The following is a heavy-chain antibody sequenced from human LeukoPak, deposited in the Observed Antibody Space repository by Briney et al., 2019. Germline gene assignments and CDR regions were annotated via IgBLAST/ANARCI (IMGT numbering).Heavy chain of an antibody. J-gene: IGHJ6*02. CDR1: GFTFSSYG. Sequence: PGRSLRLSCVASGFTFSSYGMHWVRQAPGKGLDWVAVISYDGRNEYYGDLATGRFKISRDNSKNTLYLEMNSLRDEDTAVYYCAKVRRYSSGYAYYYDGMDVWGQGTTVTVSS. CDR2: ISYDGRNE. CDR3: AKVRRYSSGYAYYYDGMDV. V-gene: IGHV3-30*18. D-gene: IGHD5-18*01.